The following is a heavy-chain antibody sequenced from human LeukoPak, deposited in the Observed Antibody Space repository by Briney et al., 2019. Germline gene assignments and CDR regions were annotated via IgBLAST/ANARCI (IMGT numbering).Heavy chain of an antibody. V-gene: IGHV1-69*01. CDR3: ARKALCSGGSCYSVDYYYYYGMDV. J-gene: IGHJ6*02. D-gene: IGHD2-15*01. CDR2: IIPIFGTA. Sequence: SVKVSCKASGGTFSSYAISWVRQAPGQGLEWMGGIIPIFGTANYAQKFQGRVTITADEPTSTAYMELSSLRSEDTAVYYCARKALCSGGSCYSVDYYYYYGMDVWGQGTTVTVSS. CDR1: GGTFSSYA.